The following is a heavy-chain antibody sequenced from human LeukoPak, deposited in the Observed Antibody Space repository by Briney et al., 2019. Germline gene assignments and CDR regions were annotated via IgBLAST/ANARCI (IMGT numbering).Heavy chain of an antibody. CDR3: ARYDSSGFYQYFFDY. CDR1: GGSFSGYY. D-gene: IGHD3-22*01. CDR2: INHSGST. Sequence: PSETLSLTCAVYGGSFSGYYWSWIRQPPGKGLEWIGEINHSGSTNYNPSLKSRVTISVDTSKNLFSLKLNSVNDADTAVYFCARYDSSGFYQYFFDYWGPGTLVTVSS. V-gene: IGHV4-34*01. J-gene: IGHJ4*02.